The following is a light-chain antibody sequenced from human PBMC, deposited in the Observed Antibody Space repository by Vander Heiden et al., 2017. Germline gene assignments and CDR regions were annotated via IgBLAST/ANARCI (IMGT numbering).Light chain of an antibody. CDR3: QVWDISSDHYV. J-gene: IGLJ1*01. CDR1: NCGSQR. V-gene: IGLV3-21*02. Sequence: SYVLPQPPSVSVAPAQTARLTCGGTNCGSQRVHLYRTTPGRAPVLVVYDDSDRPSGIPERFSGSNSGNTATLTSSRVEAGDEADYYCQVWDISSDHYVFGTGTKVTVL. CDR2: DDS.